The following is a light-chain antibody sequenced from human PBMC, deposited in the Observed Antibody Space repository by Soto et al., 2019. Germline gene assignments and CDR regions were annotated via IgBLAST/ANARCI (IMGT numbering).Light chain of an antibody. Sequence: EIVMTQSPATLSVSPGERATLSCRASQSISSKLGWYQQRPGQAPRLLIYGASTRATGIPARFSGSGSGTEFTLTISSLQSEDSAVYYCQQYNSWTTITFGQGTRLETK. J-gene: IGKJ5*01. CDR1: QSISSK. V-gene: IGKV3-15*01. CDR2: GAS. CDR3: QQYNSWTTIT.